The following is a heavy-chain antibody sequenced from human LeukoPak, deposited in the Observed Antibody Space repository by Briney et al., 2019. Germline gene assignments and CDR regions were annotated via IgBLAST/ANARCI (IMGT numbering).Heavy chain of an antibody. V-gene: IGHV4-39*07. D-gene: IGHD3-9*01. CDR2: IYYSGST. Sequence: PSETLSLTCTVSGGSISSSSYYWGWIRQPPGKGLEWIGSIYYSGSTYYNPSLKSRVTISVDTSKNQFSLKLSSVTAADTAVYYCARGRRYPGDWGQGTLVTVSS. CDR1: GGSISSSSYY. CDR3: ARGRRYPGD. J-gene: IGHJ4*02.